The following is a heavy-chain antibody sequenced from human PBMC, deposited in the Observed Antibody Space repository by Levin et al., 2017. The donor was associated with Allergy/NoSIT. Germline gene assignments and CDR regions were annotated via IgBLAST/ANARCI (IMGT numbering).Heavy chain of an antibody. CDR2: ISSSGSTI. CDR1: GFTFSSYE. J-gene: IGHJ6*02. CDR3: ARGLYYYYGMDV. Sequence: GGSLRLSCAASGFTFSSYEMNWVRQAPGKGLEWVSYISSSGSTIYYADSVKGRFTISRDNAKNSLYLQMNSLRAEDTAVYYCARGLYYYYGMDVWGQGTTVTVSS. V-gene: IGHV3-48*03.